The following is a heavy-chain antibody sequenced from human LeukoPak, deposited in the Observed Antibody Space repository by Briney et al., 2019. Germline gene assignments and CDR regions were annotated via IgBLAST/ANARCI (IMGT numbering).Heavy chain of an antibody. CDR1: GGSISSSNW. V-gene: IGHV4-4*02. Sequence: SGTLSLTCAVSGGSISSSNWWSWVRQPPGKGLEWIGYIYNSGSTAYNPSLRSRVTMSVDTSKNQFSLKLTSVTAADTAVYYCARGWGPAYCGGDCHRHFDNWGQGTLVTVSA. J-gene: IGHJ4*02. CDR3: ARGWGPAYCGGDCHRHFDN. D-gene: IGHD2-21*02. CDR2: IYNSGST.